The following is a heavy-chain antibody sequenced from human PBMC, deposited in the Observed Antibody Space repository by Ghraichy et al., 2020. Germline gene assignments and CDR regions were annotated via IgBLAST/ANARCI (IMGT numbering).Heavy chain of an antibody. CDR1: GGSISGSPYY. J-gene: IGHJ6*02. CDR3: ARHNTISVIFKGMDV. V-gene: IGHV4-39*01. D-gene: IGHD3-9*01. Sequence: SETLSLTCTVSGGSISGSPYYWGWIRQPPGKGLEWIGSIYYTGKNYYNPSLKSRVTISVDTSKNQFSLKLSSVTAADTAVYYCARHNTISVIFKGMDVWGQGTMVTVYS. CDR2: IYYTGKN.